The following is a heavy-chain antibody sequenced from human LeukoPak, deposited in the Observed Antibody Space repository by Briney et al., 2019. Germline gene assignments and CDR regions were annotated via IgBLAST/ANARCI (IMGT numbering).Heavy chain of an antibody. D-gene: IGHD3-10*01. V-gene: IGHV1-69*06. CDR3: ARFSWFGELLNYFDY. Sequence: GASVKVSCKASGGTFSSYAISWVRQAPGQGLEWMGGIIPIFGTANYAQKFQGRVTITADKSTSTAYMELSSLRSEDTAVYYCARFSWFGELLNYFDYWGQGTLVTVSS. CDR2: IIPIFGTA. CDR1: GGTFSSYA. J-gene: IGHJ4*02.